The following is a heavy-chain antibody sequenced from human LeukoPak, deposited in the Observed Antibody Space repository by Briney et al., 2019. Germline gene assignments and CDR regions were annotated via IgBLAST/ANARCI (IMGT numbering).Heavy chain of an antibody. CDR1: GFTFSSYA. D-gene: IGHD3-16*01. CDR2: VSYDGIIK. Sequence: PGGSLRLSCAASGFTFSSYAMHWVRQAPGKGLEWVAVVSYDGIIKYYADSLKGRFTISRDNSKNTLYLQMNSLRTEDTAMYYCATGGGLATEIDYWGQGTLVTVSS. J-gene: IGHJ4*02. CDR3: ATGGGLATEIDY. V-gene: IGHV3-30*04.